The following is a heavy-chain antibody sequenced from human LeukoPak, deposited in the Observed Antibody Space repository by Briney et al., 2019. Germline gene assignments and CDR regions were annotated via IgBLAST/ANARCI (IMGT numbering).Heavy chain of an antibody. D-gene: IGHD4-11*01. J-gene: IGHJ4*02. CDR1: GYSISSGYY. CDR2: IYYSGST. V-gene: IGHV4-38-2*02. CDR3: ARLYSNWNFDY. Sequence: SETLSLTCTVSGYSISSGYYWGWIRQPPGKGLEWIGSIYYSGSTYYNPSLKSRVTISVDTSKNQFSLKLSSVTAADTAVYYCARLYSNWNFDYWGQGTLVTVSS.